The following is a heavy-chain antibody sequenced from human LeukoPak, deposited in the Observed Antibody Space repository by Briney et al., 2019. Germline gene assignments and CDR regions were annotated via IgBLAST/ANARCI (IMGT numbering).Heavy chain of an antibody. V-gene: IGHV4-59*01. CDR3: ARVQTFWSGYSRNYYMDV. Sequence: PSETLSLTCAVSGVSMSSYYWSWIRQPPGKGLEWVGYIYYSGSTNYNPSLKSRVTISVDTSKNQFSLKLSSVTAADTAVYYCARVQTFWSGYSRNYYMDVWGKGTTVTVSS. CDR1: GVSMSSYY. J-gene: IGHJ6*03. CDR2: IYYSGST. D-gene: IGHD3-3*01.